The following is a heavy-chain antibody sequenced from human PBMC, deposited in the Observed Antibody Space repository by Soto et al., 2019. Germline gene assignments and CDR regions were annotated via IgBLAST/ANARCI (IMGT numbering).Heavy chain of an antibody. CDR1: GLTLSHYW. CDR3: ASLSAPDDF. Sequence: EVLLVESGGGLVQPGGSMRLACAASGLTLSHYWMHWVRQVPGKGLEWVAEISNDERNIRTSYADSVKGRFTVYRDDAKNTLYLQMNSLRGDDTAVYYCASLSAPDDFWGQGAQVTVSS. D-gene: IGHD6-25*01. V-gene: IGHV3-74*01. CDR2: ISNDERNI. J-gene: IGHJ4*02.